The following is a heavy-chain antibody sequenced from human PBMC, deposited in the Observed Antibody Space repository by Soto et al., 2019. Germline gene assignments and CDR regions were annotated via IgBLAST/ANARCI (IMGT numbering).Heavy chain of an antibody. CDR3: ASGTIYHSYAMDA. CDR2: IYQSGST. CDR1: GGSVNSGNYY. D-gene: IGHD1-1*01. Sequence: SETLSLTCTVSGGSVNSGNYYWSWIRQTPAKGLEWIGYIYQSGSTRYNPSLKSRVTISLDTSKNQFSLKLSSVTAADTAVYYCASGTIYHSYAMDAWGQGTTVT. V-gene: IGHV4-61*01. J-gene: IGHJ6*01.